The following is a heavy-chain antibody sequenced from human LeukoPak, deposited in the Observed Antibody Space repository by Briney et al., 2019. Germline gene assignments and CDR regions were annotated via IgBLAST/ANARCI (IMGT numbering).Heavy chain of an antibody. V-gene: IGHV1-8*01. Sequence: ASVKVSCKTSGSSFTNYDINWVRLATGQGLEWMGWMSPNSGKTGYAQKFQGRVTMTKNTSMSTAYMELSSLTSEDTAVYYCALIPYCTTATCYYFDYWGQGTLVTVSS. CDR3: ALIPYCTTATCYYFDY. CDR1: GSSFTNYD. D-gene: IGHD2-8*01. CDR2: MSPNSGKT. J-gene: IGHJ4*02.